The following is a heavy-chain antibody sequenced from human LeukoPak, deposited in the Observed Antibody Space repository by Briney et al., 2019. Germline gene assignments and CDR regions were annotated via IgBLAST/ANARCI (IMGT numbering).Heavy chain of an antibody. CDR1: GGTFSSYA. J-gene: IGHJ4*02. Sequence: SVKVSCKASGGTFSSYAISWVRQAPGQGLEWMGGIIPIFGTANYAQKFQGRVTITADESTSTAYMELSSLRSEDTAVYYCARATYMTIAAAGKGHLDYWGQGTLVTLSS. CDR2: IIPIFGTA. V-gene: IGHV1-69*13. CDR3: ARATYMTIAAAGKGHLDY. D-gene: IGHD6-13*01.